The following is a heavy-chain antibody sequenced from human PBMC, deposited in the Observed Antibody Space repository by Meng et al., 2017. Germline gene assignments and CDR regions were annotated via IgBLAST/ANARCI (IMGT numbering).Heavy chain of an antibody. Sequence: RVKFGSEFKRPGASGKVSCKASGYTFTSYAMNWVRQAPGQGLEWMGWINTNTGNPTYAQGFTGRFVFSLDTSVSTAYLQISSLKAEDTAVYYCARLVAGTFGQLFDPWGQGTLVTVSS. CDR3: ARLVAGTFGQLFDP. CDR2: INTNTGNP. V-gene: IGHV7-4-1*02. J-gene: IGHJ5*02. D-gene: IGHD2-15*01. CDR1: GYTFTSYA.